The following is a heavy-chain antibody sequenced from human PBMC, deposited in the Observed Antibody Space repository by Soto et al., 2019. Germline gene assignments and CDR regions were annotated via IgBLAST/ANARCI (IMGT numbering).Heavy chain of an antibody. J-gene: IGHJ6*02. CDR1: GFTFSSYA. Sequence: QVQLVESGGGVVQPGRSLRLSCAASGFTFSSYAMHWVRQAPGKGLEWVAVISYDGSNKYYADSVKGRFTISRDNSKNTLYLQMNSLRAEDTAVYYCARDRARYCYYGMDVWGQGTTVTVSS. D-gene: IGHD3-10*01. CDR3: ARDRARYCYYGMDV. V-gene: IGHV3-30-3*01. CDR2: ISYDGSNK.